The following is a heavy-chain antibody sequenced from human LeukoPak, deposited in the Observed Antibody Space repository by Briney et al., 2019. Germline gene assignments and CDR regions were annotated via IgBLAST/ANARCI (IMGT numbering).Heavy chain of an antibody. CDR2: IYYSGST. Sequence: SETLSLTCTVSGGSVSSGSYYWSWIRQPPGKGLEWIGYIYYSGSTNYNPSLKSRVTISVDTSKNRFSLKLSSVTAADTAVYYCASTQYGYNAYWGQGTLVTVSS. CDR1: GGSVSSGSYY. J-gene: IGHJ4*02. D-gene: IGHD5-24*01. V-gene: IGHV4-61*01. CDR3: ASTQYGYNAY.